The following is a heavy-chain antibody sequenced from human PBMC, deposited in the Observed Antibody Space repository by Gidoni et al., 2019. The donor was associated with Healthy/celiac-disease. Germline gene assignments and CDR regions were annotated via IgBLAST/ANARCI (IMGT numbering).Heavy chain of an antibody. CDR3: ARDRGRDIVVKGWFDP. CDR1: GGTFSSYA. Sequence: GSSVKVSCKASGGTFSSYAISWVRQAPGQGLEWMGGIIPIFGTANYAQKFQGRVTITADESTSTAYMELSSLRSEDTAVYYCARDRGRDIVVKGWFDPWGQGTLVTVCS. J-gene: IGHJ5*02. CDR2: IIPIFGTA. D-gene: IGHD2-2*01. V-gene: IGHV1-69*01.